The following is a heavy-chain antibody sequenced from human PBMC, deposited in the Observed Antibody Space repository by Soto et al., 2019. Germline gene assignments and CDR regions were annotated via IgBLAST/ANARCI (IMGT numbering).Heavy chain of an antibody. Sequence: QVQLVQSGAEVKKPGSSVKVSCKASGGTFSTYAITWVRQAPGQGLEWLGGIIPIFGTTDYARKFQGRVTIIAAESTSTVFIELSSLTSQDTAAYYCARGVGAYYFDYWGQGTLVTVSS. J-gene: IGHJ4*02. D-gene: IGHD1-26*01. CDR1: GGTFSTYA. CDR3: ARGVGAYYFDY. V-gene: IGHV1-69*01. CDR2: IIPIFGTT.